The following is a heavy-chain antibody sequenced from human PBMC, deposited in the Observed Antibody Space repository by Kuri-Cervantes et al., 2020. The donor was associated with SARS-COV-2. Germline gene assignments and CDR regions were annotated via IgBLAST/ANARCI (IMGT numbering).Heavy chain of an antibody. D-gene: IGHD3-16*02. V-gene: IGHV4-61*01. CDR1: GGSISSSSYY. Sequence: SETLSLTCTVSGGSISSSSYYWGWIRQPPGKGLEWIGYIYYSGSTNYNPSLKSRVTISVDTSKNQFSLKLSSVTAADTAVYYCARDYMITFGGVIGRYGMDVWGQGTTVTVSS. CDR2: IYYSGST. J-gene: IGHJ6*02. CDR3: ARDYMITFGGVIGRYGMDV.